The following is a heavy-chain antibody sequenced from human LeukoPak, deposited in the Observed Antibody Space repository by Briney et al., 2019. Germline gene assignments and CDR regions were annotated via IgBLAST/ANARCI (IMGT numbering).Heavy chain of an antibody. CDR2: ISSSSSYL. CDR1: GFTFSGYS. CDR3: ARVKLRFPIDY. V-gene: IGHV3-21*01. J-gene: IGHJ4*02. D-gene: IGHD4-17*01. Sequence: PGGPLRFSGAASGFTFSGYSMNWFPQAPGKGLEGVSSISSSSSYLYYAHSLKGRFTISRDNAKNSLYLQMNSLRAEDTAVYYCARVKLRFPIDYWGQGTLVTVSS.